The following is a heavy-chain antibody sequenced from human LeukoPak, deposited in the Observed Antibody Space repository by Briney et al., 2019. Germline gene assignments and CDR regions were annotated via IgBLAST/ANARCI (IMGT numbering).Heavy chain of an antibody. V-gene: IGHV4-59*01. CDR2: IYYSGST. J-gene: IGHJ3*02. Sequence: SETLSLTCTVSGGSISSYYWSWIRQPPGKGLEWIGYIYYSGSTNYNPSLKSRVTISVDTSKNQFSLKLSSVTAADTAMYYCARARLVTDAFDIWGQGTMVTVSS. CDR3: ARARLVTDAFDI. CDR1: GGSISSYY. D-gene: IGHD3-9*01.